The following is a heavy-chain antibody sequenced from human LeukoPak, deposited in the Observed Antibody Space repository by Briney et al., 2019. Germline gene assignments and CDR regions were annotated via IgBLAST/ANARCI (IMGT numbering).Heavy chain of an antibody. V-gene: IGHV4-61*02. CDR1: GGSISSGNYY. CDR3: ARGDYDSSGYYYLDY. CDR2: IYTSGST. Sequence: QSSETLSLTCTVSGGSISSGNYYWSWIRQPAGKGLEWIGRIYTSGSTNYNPSLKSRVTMSVDTSKNQFSLKLSSVTAADTAVYYCARGDYDSSGYYYLDYWGQGTLVTVSS. J-gene: IGHJ4*02. D-gene: IGHD3-22*01.